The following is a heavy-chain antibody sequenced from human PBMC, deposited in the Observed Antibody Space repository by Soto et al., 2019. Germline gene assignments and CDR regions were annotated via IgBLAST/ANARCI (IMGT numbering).Heavy chain of an antibody. CDR2: IRGNGGST. CDR1: GFTFSSYG. D-gene: IGHD6-13*01. V-gene: IGHV3-23*01. J-gene: IGHJ4*01. CDR3: VSSSWYALDY. Sequence: GGSLRLSCAASGFTFSSYGMRWVRQAPGKGLEWVSAIRGNGGSTYYADSVKGRFTISRDNSKNTLYPQMNSLRAEDTAVYYWVSSSWYALDYWGQGTRVTVSS.